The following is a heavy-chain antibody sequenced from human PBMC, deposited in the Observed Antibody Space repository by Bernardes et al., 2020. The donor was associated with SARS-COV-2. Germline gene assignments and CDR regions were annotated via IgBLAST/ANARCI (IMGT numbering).Heavy chain of an antibody. CDR1: SGSISSHY. D-gene: IGHD4-17*01. Sequence: SETLSLTCTVSSGSISSHYWSWIRQPPGKGLEWIGSMRDGGKTYGNPSLKSRVTISVDRSTQQFSLKLTSVSSADTAVYYCARDLGTTVTSGLGWFDPWGQGIQVTGSA. CDR2: MRDGGKT. CDR3: ARDLGTTVTSGLGWFDP. V-gene: IGHV4-59*11. J-gene: IGHJ5*02.